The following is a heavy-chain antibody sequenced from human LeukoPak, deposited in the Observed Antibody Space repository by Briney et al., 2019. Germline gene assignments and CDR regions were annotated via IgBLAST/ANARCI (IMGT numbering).Heavy chain of an antibody. CDR1: GFTFSSYA. V-gene: IGHV3-23*01. J-gene: IGHJ3*02. D-gene: IGHD3-10*01. CDR3: AKNFYYGSGSRDAFDI. CDR2: ISGSGGST. Sequence: GGSLRLSCAASGFTFSSYAMSWVRQAPGKGLEWVSAISGSGGSTYYADSVKGRFTISRDNSKNTLYLQMNSLRAEDTAVYYCAKNFYYGSGSRDAFDIWGQGTMVTVSS.